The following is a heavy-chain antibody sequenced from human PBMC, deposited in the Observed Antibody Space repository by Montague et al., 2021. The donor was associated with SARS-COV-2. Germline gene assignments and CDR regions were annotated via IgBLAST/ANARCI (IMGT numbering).Heavy chain of an antibody. D-gene: IGHD3-10*01. CDR1: GFSLSTSGVG. Sequence: PALVKPTQTLTLTCTFSGFSLSTSGVGVGWIRQPPGKALEWLALIYGDDDKRYSPSLKSRLTITKDTSKNQVVLTMTNMDPVDTATFYCAHSNGGSGSYLYFDYWGQGTLVTGSS. CDR2: IYGDDDK. CDR3: AHSNGGSGSYLYFDY. V-gene: IGHV2-5*02. J-gene: IGHJ4*02.